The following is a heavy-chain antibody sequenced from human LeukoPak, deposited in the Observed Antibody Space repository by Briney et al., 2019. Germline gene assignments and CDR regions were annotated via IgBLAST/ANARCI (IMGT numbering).Heavy chain of an antibody. V-gene: IGHV3-23*01. CDR3: AKVSVAVAGTMEWFDP. D-gene: IGHD6-19*01. CDR1: RFTFSRYA. CDR2: ISGSGGST. Sequence: GGSLRLSCAASRFTFSRYAMSWVRQAPGKGLEWVSAISGSGGSTYYADSVKGRFTISRDNSKNTLYLQMNSLRAEDTAVYYCAKVSVAVAGTMEWFDPWGQGTLVTVSS. J-gene: IGHJ5*02.